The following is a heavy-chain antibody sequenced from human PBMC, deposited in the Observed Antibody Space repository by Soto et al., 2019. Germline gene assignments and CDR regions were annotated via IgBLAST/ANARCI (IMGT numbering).Heavy chain of an antibody. CDR3: ASCVMGDCYSSYWYFDL. V-gene: IGHV1-69*13. J-gene: IGHJ2*01. CDR1: GGTFSSHG. Sequence: SVKVSCKASGGTFSSHGIAWVRQVPGQGLEWMGGIMPTFGSATYAPKFQGRVTITADESTSTAYMELSSLRSEDTAVYYCASCVMGDCYSSYWYFDLWGRGTLVTVSS. CDR2: IMPTFGSA. D-gene: IGHD2-21*02.